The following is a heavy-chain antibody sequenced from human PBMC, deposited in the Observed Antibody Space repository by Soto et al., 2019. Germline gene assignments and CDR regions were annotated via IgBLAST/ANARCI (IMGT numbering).Heavy chain of an antibody. CDR1: GYTFTSYA. J-gene: IGHJ4*02. Sequence: ASVKVSCKASGYTFTSYAMHWLRQAPGQRLEWMGWINAGNGNTKYSQKFQGRVTITRDTSASTAYMELSSLRSEDTAVYYCARTDIVVVPAAMGFDYWGQGTLVTAPQ. CDR2: INAGNGNT. V-gene: IGHV1-3*01. CDR3: ARTDIVVVPAAMGFDY. D-gene: IGHD2-2*01.